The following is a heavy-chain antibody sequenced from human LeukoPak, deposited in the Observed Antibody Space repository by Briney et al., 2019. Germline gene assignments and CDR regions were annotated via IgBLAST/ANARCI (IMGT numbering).Heavy chain of an antibody. V-gene: IGHV4-39*01. Sequence: SETLSLTCTVSGGSISSSSYYWGWIRQPPGKGLEWIGSIYYSGSTHYSPSLKSRVTISVDTSKNQFSLKLSSVTAADTAVYYCASLCSGSADYYMDVWGKGTTVTVSS. CDR2: IYYSGST. J-gene: IGHJ6*03. CDR1: GGSISSSSYY. D-gene: IGHD1-26*01. CDR3: ASLCSGSADYYMDV.